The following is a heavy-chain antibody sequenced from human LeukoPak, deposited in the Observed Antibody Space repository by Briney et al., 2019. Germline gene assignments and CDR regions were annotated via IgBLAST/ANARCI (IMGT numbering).Heavy chain of an antibody. CDR3: ARVNVGVVRGDNWFDP. V-gene: IGHV1-2*02. Sequence: ASVKVSCKASGYTFTGYYIQWVRQAPGQGLEWMGWINPNNSGTNYARKFQGRVTLTRDTSISTAYMELSRLTSDDTALYYGARVNVGVVRGDNWFDPWGQGTLVTVSS. CDR1: GYTFTGYY. CDR2: INPNNSGT. J-gene: IGHJ5*02. D-gene: IGHD2-21*01.